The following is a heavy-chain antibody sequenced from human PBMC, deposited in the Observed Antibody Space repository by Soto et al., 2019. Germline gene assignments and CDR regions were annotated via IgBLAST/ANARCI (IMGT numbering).Heavy chain of an antibody. J-gene: IGHJ6*02. CDR3: ARFVRSCSATTCSTRADV. V-gene: IGHV4-61*01. Sequence: LSLTCTVSGGFVNSDTHSWSWIRQTPGKRPEWIGFIYSGGSTKNPSLRSRVTMSVDTSKNQFSLKLRSVIVADTAVYHCARFVRSCSATTCSTRADVWGQGITVTVSS. D-gene: IGHD2-2*01. CDR2: IYSGGST. CDR1: GGFVNSDTHS.